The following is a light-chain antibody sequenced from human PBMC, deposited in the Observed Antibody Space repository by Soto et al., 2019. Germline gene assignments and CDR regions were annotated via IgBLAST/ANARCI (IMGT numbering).Light chain of an antibody. CDR2: KAS. J-gene: IGKJ2*01. V-gene: IGKV1-5*03. CDR1: QSISSW. CDR3: QQYKSLYT. Sequence: DIQMTQSPSTLSASVGDRVTITCRASQSISSWLAWYQQKPGKAPKLLIYKASSLESGVPSRFSGSGSGTELTLTISSLQPEDFATYYCQQYKSLYTFGQGTKLEIK.